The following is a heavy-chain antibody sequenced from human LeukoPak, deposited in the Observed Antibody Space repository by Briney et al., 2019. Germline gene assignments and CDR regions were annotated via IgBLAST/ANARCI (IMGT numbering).Heavy chain of an antibody. J-gene: IGHJ4*02. V-gene: IGHV4-59*01. D-gene: IGHD4-11*01. Sequence: SETLSLTCTVSGGSISSYYWGWIRQPPGKGLEWIGYIYYSGSTNYNPSLKSRVTISVDTSKNQFSLKLSSVTAADTAVYYCARAVLRTVTTTSAFDYWGQGTLVTVSS. CDR3: ARAVLRTVTTTSAFDY. CDR1: GGSISSYY. CDR2: IYYSGST.